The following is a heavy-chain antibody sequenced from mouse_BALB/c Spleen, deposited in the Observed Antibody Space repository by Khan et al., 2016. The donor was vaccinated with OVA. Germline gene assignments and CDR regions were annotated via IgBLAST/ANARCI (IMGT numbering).Heavy chain of an antibody. CDR1: GFTFSDYY. CDR3: ARGHYGDPFSY. Sequence: EVELVESGGGLVKPGGSLKLSCAASGFTFSDYYMYWIRQTPEKRLEWVATISDGSTYTYYPASVKGRFTISRDNAKNSLYLQMSSLQSEDTAIYYCARGHYGDPFSYWGQGTLVTVSA. CDR2: ISDGSTYT. J-gene: IGHJ3*01. D-gene: IGHD2-13*01. V-gene: IGHV5-4*02.